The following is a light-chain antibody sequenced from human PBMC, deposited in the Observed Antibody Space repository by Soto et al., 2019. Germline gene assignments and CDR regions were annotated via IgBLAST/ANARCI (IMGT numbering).Light chain of an antibody. CDR1: TSNIGSNT. V-gene: IGLV1-44*01. J-gene: IGLJ2*01. CDR3: AAWDDTLNGVV. Sequence: QSVLTRPTSASGTPGQRVSVACSGRTSNIGSNTVTWYQQLPGTAPKLLIYSNNQRPSGVPDRFSGSKSGNSASLAISGLQSEDEADYYCAAWDDTLNGVVFGGGTKLTVL. CDR2: SNN.